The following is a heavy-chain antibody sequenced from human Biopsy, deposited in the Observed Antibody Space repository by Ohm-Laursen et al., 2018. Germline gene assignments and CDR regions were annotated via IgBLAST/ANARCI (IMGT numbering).Heavy chain of an antibody. V-gene: IGHV4-4*07. CDR1: SGLISNYY. Sequence: TLSLTCTVSSGLISNYYWSWIRQPAGKGLEWIGRLYTSGDTNYNPSLKSRVSVSDNTSKNQFSLRLTSVTAADTAVYYCARGPKRLTGTSYFEDWGRGILVTVSS. CDR3: ARGPKRLTGTSYFED. J-gene: IGHJ4*02. D-gene: IGHD1-7*01. CDR2: LYTSGDT.